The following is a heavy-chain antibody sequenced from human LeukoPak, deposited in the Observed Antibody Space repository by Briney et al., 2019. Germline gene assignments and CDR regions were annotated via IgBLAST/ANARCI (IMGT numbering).Heavy chain of an antibody. CDR1: GGSVSSGSHY. D-gene: IGHD3-22*01. CDR2: INDSGST. J-gene: IGHJ4*02. Sequence: PSETLSLTCTVSGGSVSSGSHYWSWIRQPPGKRLEWIGYINDSGSTSYNPSLKNRVTISVDTSQNQFSLKLTSVTAADTAVYYCARAVVLYYFDYWGQGTLVTVSS. CDR3: ARAVVLYYFDY. V-gene: IGHV4-61*01.